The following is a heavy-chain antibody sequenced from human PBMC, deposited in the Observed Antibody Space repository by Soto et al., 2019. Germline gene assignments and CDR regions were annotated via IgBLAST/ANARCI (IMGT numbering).Heavy chain of an antibody. J-gene: IGHJ4*02. Sequence: PSETLSLTCTVSGGSISSGGYYWSWIRQHPGKGLEWIGYIYYSGSTYYNPSLKSRVTISVDTSKNQFSLKLSSVTAADTAVYYCASSSMVRGGSDYWGQGTLVTVSS. CDR3: ASSSMVRGGSDY. CDR2: IYYSGST. V-gene: IGHV4-31*03. CDR1: GGSISSGGYY. D-gene: IGHD3-10*01.